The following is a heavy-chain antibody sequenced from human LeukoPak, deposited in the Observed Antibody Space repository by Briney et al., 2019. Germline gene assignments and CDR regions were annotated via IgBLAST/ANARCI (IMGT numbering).Heavy chain of an antibody. Sequence: GASVKVSCKASGDAFTKYDINWVRQAAGQGFEWMGKMNPSNGNTGYVQKFQGRVTITRDTSASTAYMELSSLRSEDTAVYYCARVEWELLDYWGQGTLVTVSS. D-gene: IGHD1-26*01. CDR2: MNPSNGNT. CDR3: ARVEWELLDY. V-gene: IGHV1-8*03. J-gene: IGHJ4*02. CDR1: GDAFTKYD.